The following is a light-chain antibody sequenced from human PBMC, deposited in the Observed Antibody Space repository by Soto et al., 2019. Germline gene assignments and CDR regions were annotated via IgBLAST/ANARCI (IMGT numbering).Light chain of an antibody. CDR2: DAS. V-gene: IGKV1-5*01. CDR1: QNIDIW. J-gene: IGKJ1*01. Sequence: DIQIAQSASSLSSAVVAIVTSXLGASQNIDIWLSWYQQKPGKAPSLLIYDASNLKSGVPSRFSGSGSGTEFTLTISSLQPDDFATYYCQQYDVDSGTFGQGTKVDI. CDR3: QQYDVDSGT.